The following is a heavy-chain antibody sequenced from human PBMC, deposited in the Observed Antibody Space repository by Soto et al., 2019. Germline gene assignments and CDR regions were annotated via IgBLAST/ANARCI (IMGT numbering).Heavy chain of an antibody. J-gene: IGHJ5*02. D-gene: IGHD2-21*01. CDR3: ARVSGAYCGGDCPMGFDP. CDR2: INPSGGST. Sequence: ASVKVSCKASGYTFTSYYMHWVRQAPGQGLEWMGIINPSGGSTSYAQKFQGRVTMTRDTSTSTVYMELSSLRSEDTAVYYCARVSGAYCGGDCPMGFDPWGQGTLVTVSS. V-gene: IGHV1-46*03. CDR1: GYTFTSYY.